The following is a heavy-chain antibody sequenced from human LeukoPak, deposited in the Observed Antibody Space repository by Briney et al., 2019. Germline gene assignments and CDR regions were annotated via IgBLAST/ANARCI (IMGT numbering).Heavy chain of an antibody. CDR2: IKANNGDT. CDR1: GYIFTAYY. Sequence: GASVTVSCKASGYIFTAYYLHWVRQAPGQGLEWMGWIKANNGDTNYAQKFQGRVTMTRDTSISTVYMELSSLRSDDTAVYYCARLAAVPGWGQGTLVTVSS. D-gene: IGHD6-19*01. J-gene: IGHJ1*01. CDR3: ARLAAVPG. V-gene: IGHV1-2*02.